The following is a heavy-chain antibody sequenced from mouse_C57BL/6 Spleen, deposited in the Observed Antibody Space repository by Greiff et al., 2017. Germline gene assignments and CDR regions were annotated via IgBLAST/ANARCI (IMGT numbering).Heavy chain of an antibody. V-gene: IGHV5-16*01. D-gene: IGHD2-3*01. CDR3: ASGGYDGYLYFDY. Sequence: EVQVVESEGGLVQPGSSMKLSCTASGFTFSDYYMAWVRQVPEKGLEWVANINYDGSSTYYLDSLKSRFIISRDNAKNILHLQMSSLKSEDTATYYCASGGYDGYLYFDYWGQGTTLTVSS. CDR2: INYDGSST. J-gene: IGHJ2*01. CDR1: GFTFSDYY.